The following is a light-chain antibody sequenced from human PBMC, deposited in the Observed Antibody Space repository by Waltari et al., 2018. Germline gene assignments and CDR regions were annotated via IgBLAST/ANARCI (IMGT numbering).Light chain of an antibody. Sequence: EVVLTQSPGTLSLSPGERATLACRASQSVGTSLAWYQQKPGQAPRLLIYGASRRATGIPDRFSGSGCGTDFSLTISRLEPEDFAVYYCQHYVRLPATFGQGTKVEI. CDR3: QHYVRLPAT. V-gene: IGKV3-20*01. CDR1: QSVGTS. J-gene: IGKJ1*01. CDR2: GAS.